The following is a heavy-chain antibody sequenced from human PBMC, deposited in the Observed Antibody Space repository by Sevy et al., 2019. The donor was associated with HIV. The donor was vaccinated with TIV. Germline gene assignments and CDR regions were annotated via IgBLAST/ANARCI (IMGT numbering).Heavy chain of an antibody. CDR3: AKDLVGYCSITSCYSGRDSGIDV. CDR1: GFTFSSYG. J-gene: IGHJ6*02. Sequence: GGSLRLSCAASGFTFSSYGMHWVRQAPGKGLEWVAIISYDGSNKYYADSVKGRFTISRDNSKNTLYLQMNSLRAEDTAVYYCAKDLVGYCSITSCYSGRDSGIDVWGQGTTVTVSS. D-gene: IGHD2-2*01. CDR2: ISYDGSNK. V-gene: IGHV3-30*18.